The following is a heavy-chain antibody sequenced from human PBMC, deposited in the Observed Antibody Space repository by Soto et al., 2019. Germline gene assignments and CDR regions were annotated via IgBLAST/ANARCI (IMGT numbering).Heavy chain of an antibody. CDR2: ITGPGGNT. Sequence: EVQLFESGGDLVQPGGSLGLSCAASGFTFSSYAMSWVRQAPGKGLEWVSAITGPGGNTYYADSLKGRFTISRDYSKNTLDLQMNTLRAEDTAVYYCAKGRSGSGSYSAQQESWGQGTLVTVSS. V-gene: IGHV3-23*01. D-gene: IGHD3-10*01. J-gene: IGHJ5*02. CDR1: GFTFSSYA. CDR3: AKGRSGSGSYSAQQES.